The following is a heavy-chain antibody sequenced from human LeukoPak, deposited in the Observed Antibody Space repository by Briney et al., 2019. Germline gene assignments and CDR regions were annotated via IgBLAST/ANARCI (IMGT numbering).Heavy chain of an antibody. Sequence: SSVKVSCKASGCTFTSYTISWVRQAPGQGLEWLGRIIPILGIANYAQKFQGRVTITADKSTSTAYMELRSLRSEDTAVYYCARDRGRPNWFNPWGQGTLVTVSS. J-gene: IGHJ5*02. CDR3: ARDRGRPNWFNP. CDR1: GCTFTSYT. V-gene: IGHV1-69*04. D-gene: IGHD6-6*01. CDR2: IIPILGIA.